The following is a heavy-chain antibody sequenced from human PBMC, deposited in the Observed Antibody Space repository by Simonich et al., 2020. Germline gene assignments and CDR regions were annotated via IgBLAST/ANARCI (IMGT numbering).Heavy chain of an antibody. CDR3: AREDLTGDAFDI. D-gene: IGHD7-27*01. V-gene: IGHV3-30*07. CDR2: ISYDGSNK. Sequence: QVQLVESGGGVVQPGRSLRLSCAASGFTFSSYAMHWVRQAPGKGLERVAVISYDGSNKYYADSVKGRFTISRDNSKNTLYLQMTSLRAEDTAVYYCAREDLTGDAFDIWGQGTMVTVSS. J-gene: IGHJ3*02. CDR1: GFTFSSYA.